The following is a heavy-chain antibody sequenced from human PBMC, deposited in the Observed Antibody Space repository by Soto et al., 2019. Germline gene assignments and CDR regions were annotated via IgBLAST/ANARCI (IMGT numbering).Heavy chain of an antibody. D-gene: IGHD4-17*01. J-gene: IGHJ4*02. CDR3: ARAPLRWYFIDY. CDR2: IYYSGST. Sequence: QVQLQESGPGLVKPSQTLSLTCTVSGGSISSGDYYWSWIRQPPGKGLEWIGYIYYSGSTYYNPSLKSRVTIAVDTSKNQVSLERSSVTAADTAVYYCARAPLRWYFIDYWGQGTLVTVSS. CDR1: GGSISSGDYY. V-gene: IGHV4-30-4*01.